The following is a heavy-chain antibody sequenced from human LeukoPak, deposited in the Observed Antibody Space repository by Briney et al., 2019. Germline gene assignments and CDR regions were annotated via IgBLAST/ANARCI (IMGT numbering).Heavy chain of an antibody. CDR3: ARDIVVVPAAIAAEGIAAAGDFDY. J-gene: IGHJ4*02. CDR2: ISSSSSYI. Sequence: KTGGSLRLSCAASGFTFSSHSMNWVRQAPGKGLEWVSSISSSSSYIYYADSVKGRFTISRDNAKNSLYLQMNSLRAEDTAVYYCARDIVVVPAAIAAEGIAAAGDFDYWGQGTLVTVSS. D-gene: IGHD2-2*01. CDR1: GFTFSSHS. V-gene: IGHV3-21*01.